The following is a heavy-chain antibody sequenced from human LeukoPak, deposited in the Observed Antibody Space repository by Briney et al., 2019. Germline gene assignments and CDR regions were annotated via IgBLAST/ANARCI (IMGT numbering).Heavy chain of an antibody. CDR1: GGSFSGYY. D-gene: IGHD2-2*01. Sequence: LSETLSLTCAVYGGSFSGYYWSWIRQPPGKGLEWIGEINHSGSTNYNPSLKSRVTISVDTSKNQFSLKLSSVTAADTAVYYCARGRVRIVVVPAAKAKLRWFDPWGQGTLVTVSS. CDR2: INHSGST. V-gene: IGHV4-34*01. J-gene: IGHJ5*02. CDR3: ARGRVRIVVVPAAKAKLRWFDP.